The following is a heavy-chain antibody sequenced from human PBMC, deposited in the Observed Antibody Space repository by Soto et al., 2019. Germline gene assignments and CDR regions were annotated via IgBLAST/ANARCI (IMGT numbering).Heavy chain of an antibody. CDR2: FDPEDGET. CDR3: ATDITDGSGSFDY. Sequence: ASVKVSCKVSGYTLTELSMHWVRQAPGKGLEWMGGFDPEDGETIYAQKFQGRVTMTEDTSTDTAYMELSSLRSEDTDVYYCATDITDGSGSFDYWGQGTLVTVSS. D-gene: IGHD3-10*01. J-gene: IGHJ4*02. CDR1: GYTLTELS. V-gene: IGHV1-24*01.